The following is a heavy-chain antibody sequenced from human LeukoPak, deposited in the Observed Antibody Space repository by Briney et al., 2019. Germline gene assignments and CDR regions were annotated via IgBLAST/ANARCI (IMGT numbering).Heavy chain of an antibody. Sequence: ASVKVSCKASGGTFSSYAISWVRQAPGQGLEWMGRIIPIFGTANYAQKFQGRVTITTDESTSTACMELSSLRSEDTAVYHCARGDYGDYVLPDYWGQGTLVTVSS. V-gene: IGHV1-69*05. CDR3: ARGDYGDYVLPDY. CDR2: IIPIFGTA. D-gene: IGHD4-17*01. CDR1: GGTFSSYA. J-gene: IGHJ4*02.